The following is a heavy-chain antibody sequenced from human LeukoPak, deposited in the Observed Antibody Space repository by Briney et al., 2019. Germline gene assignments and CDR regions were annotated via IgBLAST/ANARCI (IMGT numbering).Heavy chain of an antibody. CDR2: IYHSGST. D-gene: IGHD1-26*01. Sequence: SETLSLTCAVSGGSISSGGYSWSWIRQPPGKGLEWIGYIYHSGSTYYNPSLKSRVTISVDRSKNQFSLKLSSVTAADTAVYYCATTRYSGSYGQFDYWGQGTLATVSS. J-gene: IGHJ4*02. CDR3: ATTRYSGSYGQFDY. V-gene: IGHV4-30-2*01. CDR1: GGSISSGGYS.